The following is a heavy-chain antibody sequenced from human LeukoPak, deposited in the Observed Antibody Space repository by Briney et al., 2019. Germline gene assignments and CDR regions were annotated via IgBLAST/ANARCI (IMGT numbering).Heavy chain of an antibody. V-gene: IGHV1-18*01. J-gene: IGHJ6*02. CDR3: ARNVLHYDILTGYAAMDV. CDR2: ISAYNGNT. CDR1: GYTFTSYG. Sequence: GASVKVSCKASGYTFTSYGTSWVRQAPGQGLEWMGWISAYNGNTNYAQKLQGRVTMTTDTSTSTAYMELRSLRSDDTAVYYCARNVLHYDILTGYAAMDVWGQGTTVTVSS. D-gene: IGHD3-9*01.